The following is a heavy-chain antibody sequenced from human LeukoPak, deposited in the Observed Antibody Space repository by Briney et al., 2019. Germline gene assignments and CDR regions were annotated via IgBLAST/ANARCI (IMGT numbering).Heavy chain of an antibody. CDR1: GFTFSSYG. CDR2: IRYAGSNK. Sequence: GGSLRLSCAASGFTFSSYGMHWVRQAPGKGLEWVAFIRYAGSNKYYADSVKGRFTISRDNSKNTLYLQMNSLRAEDTAVYFCAKSGYNRFDYWGQGTLVTVSS. V-gene: IGHV3-30*02. CDR3: AKSGYNRFDY. D-gene: IGHD5-24*01. J-gene: IGHJ4*02.